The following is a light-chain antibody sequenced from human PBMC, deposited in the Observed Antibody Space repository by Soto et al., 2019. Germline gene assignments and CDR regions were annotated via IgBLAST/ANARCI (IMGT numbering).Light chain of an antibody. CDR2: AAS. CDR3: QKYNTAPQS. J-gene: IGKJ1*01. CDR1: QGIIDY. Sequence: DIQMTQSPSSLSASVGDRVTITCRASQGIIDYVAWYQQKPGKAPKLLIYAASTLQSGVPSRFSGSGATTDFTLTISSLQPEDAATYYCQKYNTAPQSFGPGTKLEIK. V-gene: IGKV1-27*01.